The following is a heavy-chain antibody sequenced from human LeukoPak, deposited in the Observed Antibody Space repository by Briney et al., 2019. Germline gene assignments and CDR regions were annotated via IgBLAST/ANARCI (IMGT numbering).Heavy chain of an antibody. Sequence: GGSLRLSCAASGFTFSSYAMRWVHQAPGKGLEWVAVISYDGSNKYYADSVKGRFTISRDNSKNTLYLQMNSLRAEDTAVYYCARGSPSYWGQGTLVTVSS. CDR1: GFTFSSYA. J-gene: IGHJ4*02. V-gene: IGHV3-30-3*01. CDR3: ARGSPSY. CDR2: ISYDGSNK.